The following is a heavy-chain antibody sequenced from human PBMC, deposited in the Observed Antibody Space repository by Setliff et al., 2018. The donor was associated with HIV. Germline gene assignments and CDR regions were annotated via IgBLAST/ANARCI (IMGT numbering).Heavy chain of an antibody. J-gene: IGHJ6*03. D-gene: IGHD2-15*01. CDR3: ASGRQGGRYCSGGSCRGGYYYYYMDV. Sequence: PGGSLRLSCAASGFTFSDYYMSWIRQAPGKGLEWVSSISSGSSRYTNYVDSVKGRFTISRDNAKNSLYLQMNSLRAEDTAVYCWASGRQGGRYCSGGSCRGGYYYYYMDVWGKGTTVTVSS. CDR1: GFTFSDYY. V-gene: IGHV3-11*03. CDR2: ISSGSSRYT.